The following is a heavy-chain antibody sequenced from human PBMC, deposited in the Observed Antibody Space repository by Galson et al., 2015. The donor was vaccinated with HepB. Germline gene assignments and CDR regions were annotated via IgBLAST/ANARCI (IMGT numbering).Heavy chain of an antibody. CDR3: ARGEEERAGAFDI. CDR2: IYYSGST. Sequence: TLSLTCTVSGGSISSGGYYWSWIRQHPGKGLEWIGYIYYSGSTYYNPSLKSRVTISVDTSKKQFSLKLSSVTAADTAVYYCARGEEERAGAFDIWGQGTMVTVSS. D-gene: IGHD1-1*01. J-gene: IGHJ3*02. V-gene: IGHV4-31*03. CDR1: GGSISSGGYY.